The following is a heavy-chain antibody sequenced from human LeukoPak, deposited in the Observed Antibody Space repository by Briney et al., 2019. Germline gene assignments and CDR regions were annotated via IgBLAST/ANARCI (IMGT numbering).Heavy chain of an antibody. J-gene: IGHJ5*02. CDR2: ISGSGGST. D-gene: IGHD6-19*01. CDR1: GFTFSTYA. CDR3: ASGSSTVAGWFDP. V-gene: IGHV3-23*01. Sequence: GGSLRLSCSASGFTFSTYAMSWVRQAPGKGLEWVSGISGSGGSTYYADFVKGRFTISRDNAKNSLYLQMNSLRAEDTAVYYCASGSSTVAGWFDPWGQGTLVTVSS.